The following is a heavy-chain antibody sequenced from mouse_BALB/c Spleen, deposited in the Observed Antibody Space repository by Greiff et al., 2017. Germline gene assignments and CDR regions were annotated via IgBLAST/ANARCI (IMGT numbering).Heavy chain of an antibody. CDR1: GFTFSSYA. CDR3: ARGRYDPFAY. Sequence: EVQRVESGGGLVKPGGSLKLSCAASGFTFSSYAMSWVRQSPEKRLEWVAEISSGGSYTYYPDTVTGRFTISRDNAKNTLYLEMSSLRSEDTAMYYCARGRYDPFAYWGQGTLVTVSA. J-gene: IGHJ3*01. CDR2: ISSGGSYT. V-gene: IGHV5-9-4*01. D-gene: IGHD2-14*01.